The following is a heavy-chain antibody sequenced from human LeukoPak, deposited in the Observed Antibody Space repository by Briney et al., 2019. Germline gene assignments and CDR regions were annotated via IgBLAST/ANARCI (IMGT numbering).Heavy chain of an antibody. CDR2: INPNSGGT. V-gene: IGHV1-2*04. CDR3: ARGGSSSWTDPLDAFDI. CDR1: GYTFTGYY. D-gene: IGHD6-13*01. Sequence: ASVKVSCKASGYTFTGYYMHWVRQAPGQGLEWMGCINPNSGGTNYAQKFQGWVTMTRDTSISTAYMELSRLRSDDTAVYYCARGGSSSWTDPLDAFDIWGQWTMVTVSS. J-gene: IGHJ3*02.